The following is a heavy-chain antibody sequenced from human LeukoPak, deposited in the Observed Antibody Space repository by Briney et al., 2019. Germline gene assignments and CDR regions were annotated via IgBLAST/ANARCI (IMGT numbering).Heavy chain of an antibody. CDR2: ISGSGGST. J-gene: IGHJ3*02. V-gene: IGHV3-23*01. D-gene: IGHD3-22*01. CDR1: GFTFSSYA. Sequence: GGSLRLSCAASGFTFSSYAMSGVRQAPGKGLEWVSAISGSGGSTYYADSVKGRFTISRDNSKNTLYLQMNSLRAEDTAVYYCAKGSITMIVVVIIPDAFDIWGQGTMVTVSS. CDR3: AKGSITMIVVVIIPDAFDI.